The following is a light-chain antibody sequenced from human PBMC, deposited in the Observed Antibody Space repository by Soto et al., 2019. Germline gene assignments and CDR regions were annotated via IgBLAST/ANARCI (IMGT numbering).Light chain of an antibody. Sequence: ESVDLGCQASQNINNYLNWYQQKPGRAPKLLIYDASNLEAGVPSRFRGSGSGTDFTLTFSHLRPDDIATYYCPQYENLRIFGQGTRLEIK. J-gene: IGKJ5*01. V-gene: IGKV1-33*01. CDR2: DAS. CDR3: PQYENLRI. CDR1: QNINNY.